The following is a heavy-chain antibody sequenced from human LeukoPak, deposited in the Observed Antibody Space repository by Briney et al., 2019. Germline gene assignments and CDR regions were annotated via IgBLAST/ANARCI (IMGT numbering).Heavy chain of an antibody. Sequence: SETLSLTCTVSGGSISSYYWSWIRQPAGMGLEWIGRIYSSGSTNYNPSLNSRVTISIDTSKNQFSLKLRSVTAADTAVYYCVRDPGGCSGGSCYYCFDSWGPGTLVTVSS. V-gene: IGHV4-4*07. CDR3: VRDPGGCSGGSCYYCFDS. D-gene: IGHD2-15*01. CDR1: GGSISSYY. J-gene: IGHJ4*02. CDR2: IYSSGST.